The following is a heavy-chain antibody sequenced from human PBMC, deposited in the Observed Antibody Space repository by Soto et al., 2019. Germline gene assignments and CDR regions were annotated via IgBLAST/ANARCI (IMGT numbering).Heavy chain of an antibody. CDR2: IDPKSGDT. J-gene: IGHJ5*02. D-gene: IGHD3-16*01. Sequence: ASVKVSCKASGYTFTENQIHWLRRAPGQRLEWMGRIDPKSGDTTFAQTYQGRVTMTRDTSSNTVYMELTRLTSDDTAIYYCAPRQLRDYLRWSFDPWGQGTLVTVSS. V-gene: IGHV1-2*02. CDR3: APRQLRDYLRWSFDP. CDR1: GYTFTENQ.